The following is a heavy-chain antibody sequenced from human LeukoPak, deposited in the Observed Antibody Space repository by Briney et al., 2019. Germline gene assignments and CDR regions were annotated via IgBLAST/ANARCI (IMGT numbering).Heavy chain of an antibody. Sequence: GGSLRLSCAASGFTFDDYAMHWVRQAPGKGLEWVSGISWNSGSIGYADSVKGRFTISRDNDGNSLYLQMNSLRAEDTAVYYCTTSLPHIVEVTTSDGGNWGQGTLVTVSS. CDR2: ISWNSGSI. V-gene: IGHV3-9*01. CDR3: TTSLPHIVEVTTSDGGN. D-gene: IGHD2-21*02. J-gene: IGHJ4*02. CDR1: GFTFDDYA.